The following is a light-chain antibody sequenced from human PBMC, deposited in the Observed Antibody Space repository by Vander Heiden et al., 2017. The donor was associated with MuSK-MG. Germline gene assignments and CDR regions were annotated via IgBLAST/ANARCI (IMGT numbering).Light chain of an antibody. J-gene: IGKJ3*01. CDR3: QHDGYPIFT. CDR1: QSVSSSQ. Sequence: ETVLTQSPGTLSLSPGERATLSCRARQSVSSSQLAWYQQKPGQAPRLLIYGASVRATGIPDRFSGSGSGTEFTLTISRVEPEDFAMYYCQHDGYPIFTFGHGTKVEIK. CDR2: GAS. V-gene: IGKV3-20*01.